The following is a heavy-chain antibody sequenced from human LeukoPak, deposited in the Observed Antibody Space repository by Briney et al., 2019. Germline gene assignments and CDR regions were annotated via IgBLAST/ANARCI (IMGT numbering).Heavy chain of an antibody. D-gene: IGHD3-10*01. CDR2: VSGSGGST. J-gene: IGHJ4*02. Sequence: GGSLRLSCAASGFTFSNCAMSWVRQAPGKGLEWVSAVSGSGGSTYYADSAKGRFTISRDNSKNTLYLQMNSVRAEDTAVYYCAKDQWGYFGSGSYYKDWGQGTLVTVAS. V-gene: IGHV3-23*01. CDR1: GFTFSNCA. CDR3: AKDQWGYFGSGSYYKD.